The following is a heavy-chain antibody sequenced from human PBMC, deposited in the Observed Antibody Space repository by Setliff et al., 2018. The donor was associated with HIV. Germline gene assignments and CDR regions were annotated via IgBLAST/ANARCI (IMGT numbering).Heavy chain of an antibody. CDR1: GFTFRDYS. D-gene: IGHD6-19*01. CDR2: LGKSNSRM. CDR3: VPQGPGPGSGWWRNWFDP. V-gene: IGHV3-48*04. J-gene: IGHJ5*02. Sequence: GGSLRLSCTASGFTFRDYSMNWVRQAPGKGLEWVSYLGKSNSRMTYVGSVKGRFTISRDNAKNSLFLQMNSLRVEDTAVYFCVPQGPGPGSGWWRNWFDPWGQGTLVTVS.